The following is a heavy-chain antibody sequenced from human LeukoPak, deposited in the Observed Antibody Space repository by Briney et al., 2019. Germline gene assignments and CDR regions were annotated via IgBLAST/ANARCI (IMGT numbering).Heavy chain of an antibody. CDR1: GGSFSGYY. D-gene: IGHD2-2*01. J-gene: IGHJ3*02. CDR3: ARAYCSSTSCYLRAFDI. CDR2: INHSGST. Sequence: PSETLSLTCAVYGGSFSGYYWSWIRQPPGKGLEWIGEINHSGSTNYSPSLKSRVTISVDTSKNQFSLKLSSVTAADTAVYYCARAYCSSTSCYLRAFDIWGQGTMVTVSS. V-gene: IGHV4-34*01.